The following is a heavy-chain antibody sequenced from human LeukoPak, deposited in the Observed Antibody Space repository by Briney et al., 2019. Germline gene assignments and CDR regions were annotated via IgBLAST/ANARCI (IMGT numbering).Heavy chain of an antibody. D-gene: IGHD2-15*01. CDR3: AREASLYCSGNDCYWAFDR. J-gene: IGHJ5*02. V-gene: IGHV3-7*01. CDR1: GFTFSDHW. CDR2: IKQDESKR. Sequence: GGSLRLSCAASGFTFSDHWMSWVRQAPGKGLECVANIKQDESKRYYVDSVKGRFTISRDNAKNSLYLQINSLRAEDTAVYYCAREASLYCSGNDCYWAFDRWGQGTLVTVSS.